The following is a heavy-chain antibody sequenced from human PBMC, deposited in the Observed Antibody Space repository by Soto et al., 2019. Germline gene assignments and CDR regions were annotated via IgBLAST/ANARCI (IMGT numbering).Heavy chain of an antibody. CDR1: GGSISLERFY. J-gene: IGHJ4*02. CDR3: ALEFSSAHINYYDF. CDR2: DSHPGAT. Sequence: QVQLQESGPGLVKPSETLSLTCTVSGGSISLERFYWTWIRQPPGKGLEWIGYDSHPGATNYNPSLQSRVHISVDTSRNQFSLKLRSLTAADTAVYFCALEFSSAHINYYDFWGQGTLVSVSA. V-gene: IGHV4-61*01.